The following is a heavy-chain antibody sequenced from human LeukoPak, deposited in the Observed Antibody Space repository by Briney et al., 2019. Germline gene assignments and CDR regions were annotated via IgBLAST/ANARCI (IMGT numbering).Heavy chain of an antibody. Sequence: PGGSLRLSCAASGFTFSSYSMNWVRQAPGKGLEWVSSISSSRSYIYYADSVKGRFTISRDNAKNSLYLQMNSLRAEDTAVYYCARIAAAGFDPWGQGTLVTVSS. CDR2: ISSSRSYI. CDR3: ARIAAAGFDP. J-gene: IGHJ5*02. CDR1: GFTFSSYS. V-gene: IGHV3-21*01. D-gene: IGHD6-13*01.